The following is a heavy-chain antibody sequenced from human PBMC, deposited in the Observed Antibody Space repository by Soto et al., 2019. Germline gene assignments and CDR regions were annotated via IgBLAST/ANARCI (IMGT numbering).Heavy chain of an antibody. V-gene: IGHV1-46*01. Sequence: QVQLVQSGAEVKKPGASVKLSCRTSGYTFTHYYIHWVRQAPGQGLEWLAIINPASGSTNYAQDFQGRVTLTMDTSTTTVYMELSGLRAEDPAIFYCGRDLAAGDYWGQGTLVTVSS. CDR1: GYTFTHYY. CDR2: INPASGST. D-gene: IGHD6-13*01. J-gene: IGHJ4*02. CDR3: GRDLAAGDY.